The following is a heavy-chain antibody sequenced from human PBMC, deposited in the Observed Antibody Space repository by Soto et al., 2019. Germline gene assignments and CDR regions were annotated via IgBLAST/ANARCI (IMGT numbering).Heavy chain of an antibody. D-gene: IGHD6-6*01. J-gene: IGHJ6*03. CDR1: GFTFSSYW. CDR3: ARVMQLVRPQYYYYYMDV. CDR2: IKQDGSEK. Sequence: EVQLVESGGGLVQPGGSLRLSCAASGFTFSSYWMSWVRQAPGKGLEWVAKIKQDGSEKHYVDSVKGRFTISRDNAKNSLYLQMNSLRAEDTAVYYCARVMQLVRPQYYYYYMDVWGKGTTVTVSS. V-gene: IGHV3-7*01.